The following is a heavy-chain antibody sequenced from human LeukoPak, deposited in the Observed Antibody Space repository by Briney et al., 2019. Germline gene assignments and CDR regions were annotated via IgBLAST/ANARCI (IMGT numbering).Heavy chain of an antibody. CDR2: MSGSGGMT. J-gene: IGHJ4*02. Sequence: GGSLRLSCAALGFTFSSFAMSWVRQAPGEGLEWVSAMSGSGGMTYSADSVKGRFTISRDNAKNSLYLQMNSLRAEDTAVYYCARDYGGSSPFDYWGQGTLVTVSS. D-gene: IGHD4-23*01. CDR3: ARDYGGSSPFDY. V-gene: IGHV3-23*01. CDR1: GFTFSSFA.